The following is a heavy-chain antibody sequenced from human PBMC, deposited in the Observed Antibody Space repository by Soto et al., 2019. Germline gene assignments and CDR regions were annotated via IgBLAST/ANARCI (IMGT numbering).Heavy chain of an antibody. CDR2: IIPILGIA. D-gene: IGHD4-17*01. V-gene: IGHV1-69*08. CDR3: ARESVGDLPPPDH. CDR1: GGSYSTYT. Sequence: QVQVVQSGAEVKKPGSSVKVSCKASGGSYSTYTISWVRQAPGQGLEWMGRIIPILGIANYAQAFQGRVTITAEKSTNTGYLELKEPRTEDTALFYCARESVGDLPPPDHWGQGTLVTVSS. J-gene: IGHJ4*02.